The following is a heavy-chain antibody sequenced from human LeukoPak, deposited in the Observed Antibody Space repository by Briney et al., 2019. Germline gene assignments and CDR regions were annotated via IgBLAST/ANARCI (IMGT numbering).Heavy chain of an antibody. CDR1: GYNFNTYW. CDR3: ARRGSWSTLGGMDV. CDR2: IYPGDSDT. V-gene: IGHV5-51*01. J-gene: IGHJ6*02. D-gene: IGHD6-13*01. Sequence: GESLKISCKGSGYNFNTYWVAWVRQMPGKGLEWMGIIYPGDSDTRYSPSFQGQVTISADKSISTAYLQWSSLKASDTAMYYCARRGSWSTLGGMDVWGQGTTVTVSS.